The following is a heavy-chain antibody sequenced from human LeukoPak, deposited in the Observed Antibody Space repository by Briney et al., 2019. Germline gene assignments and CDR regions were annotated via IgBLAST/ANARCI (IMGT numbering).Heavy chain of an antibody. CDR1: GFTFSSYA. Sequence: HSGGSLRLSCAASGFTFSSYAMSWVRQAPGKGLEWVSGLSASGGLTYYADSVKGRFTISRDNSKNTLYLQMNSLRAEDTAVYYCARGGPAAGRFDYWGQGTLVTVSS. J-gene: IGHJ4*02. CDR3: ARGGPAAGRFDY. CDR2: LSASGGLT. D-gene: IGHD6-13*01. V-gene: IGHV3-23*01.